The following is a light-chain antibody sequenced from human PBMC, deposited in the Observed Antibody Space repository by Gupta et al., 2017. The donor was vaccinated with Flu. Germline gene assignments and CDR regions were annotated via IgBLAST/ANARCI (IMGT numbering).Light chain of an antibody. J-gene: IGLJ1*01. V-gene: IGLV2-14*01. CDR3: SSYTSSSTLYV. Sequence: QSALTQPASVSGSPGQSITISCTGTSSDVGGYNYDSWYQQHPGKAPKLMIYEVSNRPSGVSNRFSGSKSGNTASLTISGLHAEDDADYYCSSYTSSSTLYVFGTGTKVTVL. CDR1: SSDVGGYNY. CDR2: EVS.